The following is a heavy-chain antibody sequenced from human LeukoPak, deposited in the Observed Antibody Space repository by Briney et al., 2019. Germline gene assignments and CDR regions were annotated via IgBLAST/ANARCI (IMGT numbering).Heavy chain of an antibody. J-gene: IGHJ4*02. V-gene: IGHV4-34*01. Sequence: TTSETLSLTCAVYGGSFSGYYWSWIRQPPGKGLEWIGEINHSGSTNYNPSLKSRVTISVDTSKNQFSLKLSSVTAADTAVYYCAREYSSGWRGFDYWGQGTLVTVSS. CDR1: GGSFSGYY. CDR2: INHSGST. CDR3: AREYSSGWRGFDY. D-gene: IGHD6-19*01.